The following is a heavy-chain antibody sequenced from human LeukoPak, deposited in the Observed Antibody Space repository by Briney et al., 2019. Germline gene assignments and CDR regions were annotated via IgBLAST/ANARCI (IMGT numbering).Heavy chain of an antibody. J-gene: IGHJ6*02. CDR1: GYTFTSYD. Sequence: ASVKVSCKASGYTFTSYDINWVRQATGQGLEWMGWMNPNSGNTGYAQKFQGRVTTTRNTSISTAYMELSSLRSEDTAVYYCAKAAVAASYYYYYGVDVWGQGTTVTVSS. CDR3: AKAAVAASYYYYYGVDV. D-gene: IGHD6-19*01. V-gene: IGHV1-8*01. CDR2: MNPNSGNT.